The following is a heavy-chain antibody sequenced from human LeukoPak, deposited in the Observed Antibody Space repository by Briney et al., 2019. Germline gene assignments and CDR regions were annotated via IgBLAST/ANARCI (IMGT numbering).Heavy chain of an antibody. CDR1: GYTLTELS. V-gene: IGHV1-24*01. CDR3: ATGEQWLVGRFDY. Sequence: ASVKVSCKVSGYTLTELSMHWVRQAPGKGLEGMGGFDPEDGETIYAQKFQGRVTMTEDTSTDTAYMELSSLRSEDTAVYYCATGEQWLVGRFDYWGQGTLVTVSS. D-gene: IGHD6-19*01. CDR2: FDPEDGET. J-gene: IGHJ4*02.